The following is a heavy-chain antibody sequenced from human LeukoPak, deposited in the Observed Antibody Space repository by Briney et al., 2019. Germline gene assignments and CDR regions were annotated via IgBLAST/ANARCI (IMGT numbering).Heavy chain of an antibody. CDR2: MFYSGCNT. V-gene: IGHV3-23*01. Sequence: GGSLTLSCTASGFTFNSYAMYWVRQAPGKGLEWVSGMFYSGCNTHYPHSEKGRFTISRDNSKNTVYLQMDSLRVEDTAVYYCGKPTTRYSSGRYPGWPVDYWGQGTLVTVSS. J-gene: IGHJ4*02. CDR3: GKPTTRYSSGRYPGWPVDY. D-gene: IGHD6-19*01. CDR1: GFTFNSYA.